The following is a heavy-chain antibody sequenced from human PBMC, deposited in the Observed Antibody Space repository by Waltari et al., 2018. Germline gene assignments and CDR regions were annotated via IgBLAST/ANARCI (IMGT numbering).Heavy chain of an antibody. D-gene: IGHD3-10*01. CDR3: ARGGVYGSGNNWFDL. Sequence: QVQLVQSGAEVKKPGASVKVSCKASGYTFTSYDINWVRQATGQGLEGMGWMNPKRGNTGDAQKVQGIVTMTRNTSISTAYMELSSLTFDDTAVYYCARGGVYGSGNNWFDLWGQGTQVTVSS. J-gene: IGHJ5*02. CDR1: GYTFTSYD. CDR2: MNPKRGNT. V-gene: IGHV1-8*01.